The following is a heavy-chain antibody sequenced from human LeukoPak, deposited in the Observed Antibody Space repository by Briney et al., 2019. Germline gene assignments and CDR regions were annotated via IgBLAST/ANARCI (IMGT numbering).Heavy chain of an antibody. Sequence: ASVKVSCKASGYTFTDHYIDWVRQAPGQGFEWMGWINPNTGGTDYAQKFQDRIAISTYTSISTVYMELTRLTSDDTALYYCARDLATIDGIAWYYFENWGQGTLVTVS. D-gene: IGHD5-12*01. J-gene: IGHJ4*02. CDR3: ARDLATIDGIAWYYFEN. CDR2: INPNTGGT. CDR1: GYTFTDHY. V-gene: IGHV1-2*02.